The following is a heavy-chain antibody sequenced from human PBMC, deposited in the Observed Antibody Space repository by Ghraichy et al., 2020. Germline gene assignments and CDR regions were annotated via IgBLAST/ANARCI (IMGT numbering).Heavy chain of an antibody. CDR2: IWYDGSNE. J-gene: IGHJ4*02. V-gene: IGHV3-33*08. Sequence: GESLNISCAASGFTFSSYAMHWVRQAPGKGLEWVAFIWYDGSNENYADSVKGRFTSSRDNSKNTLYLQMNSLRAEDTAVYYCARGNGSRAYLIDYWGQGTPVTVSS. CDR1: GFTFSSYA. D-gene: IGHD3-10*01. CDR3: ARGNGSRAYLIDY.